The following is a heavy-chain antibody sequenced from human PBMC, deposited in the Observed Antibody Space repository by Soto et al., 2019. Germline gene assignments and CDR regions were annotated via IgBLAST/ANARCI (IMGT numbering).Heavy chain of an antibody. CDR1: GFTFSDYY. D-gene: IGHD1-26*01. Sequence: GGSLRLSCAVSGFTFSDYYMTWIRQAPGKGLEWVSYISSSTSHTNYADSVKGRFTISRDNAKNSLFLQMNSLRAEDTAVYYCARGRGASADYFDFWGQGT. J-gene: IGHJ4*02. CDR2: ISSSTSHT. CDR3: ARGRGASADYFDF. V-gene: IGHV3-11*05.